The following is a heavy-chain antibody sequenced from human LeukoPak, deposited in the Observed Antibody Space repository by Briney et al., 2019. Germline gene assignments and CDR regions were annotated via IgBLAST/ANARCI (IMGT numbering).Heavy chain of an antibody. CDR2: ISTSRNYI. V-gene: IGHV3-21*01. J-gene: IGHJ4*02. Sequence: GGSLRLSCVVSGFTFSSYHMNWVRQAPGKGLEWVSSISTSRNYIYYADSVTGRFTISRDNAKNSLYLQMNNLRAEDTAVYYCARRAMTERGVSYGLDYWGQGTLVTVSS. D-gene: IGHD5-18*01. CDR1: GFTFSSYH. CDR3: ARRAMTERGVSYGLDY.